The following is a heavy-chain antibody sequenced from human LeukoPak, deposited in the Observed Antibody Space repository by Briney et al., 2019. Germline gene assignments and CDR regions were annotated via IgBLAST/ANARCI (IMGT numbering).Heavy chain of an antibody. V-gene: IGHV1-69*13. Sequence: SVKVSCKVSGYTLTELSMHWVRQAPGQGLEWMGGIIPIFGTANYAQKFQGRVTITADESTSTAYMELSSLRSEDTAVYYCASVGDRDGYSVDYWGQGTLVTVSS. J-gene: IGHJ4*02. D-gene: IGHD5-24*01. CDR1: GYTLTELS. CDR3: ASVGDRDGYSVDY. CDR2: IIPIFGTA.